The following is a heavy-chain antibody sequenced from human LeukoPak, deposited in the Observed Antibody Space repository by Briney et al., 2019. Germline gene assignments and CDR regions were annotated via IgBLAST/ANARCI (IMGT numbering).Heavy chain of an antibody. D-gene: IGHD3-22*01. V-gene: IGHV3-30*18. CDR2: ISYDGSNK. Sequence: GGSLRPSCAASGFTFSSYGMHWVRQAPGKGLEWVAVISYDGSNKYYADSVKGRFTISRDNSKNTLYLQMNSLRAEDTAVYYCAKDLHSSGHLYFDYWGQGTLVTVSS. CDR1: GFTFSSYG. CDR3: AKDLHSSGHLYFDY. J-gene: IGHJ4*02.